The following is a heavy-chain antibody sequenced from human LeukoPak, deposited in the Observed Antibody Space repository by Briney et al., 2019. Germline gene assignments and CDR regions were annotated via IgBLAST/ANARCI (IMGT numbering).Heavy chain of an antibody. CDR1: GYTFSGDY. V-gene: IGHV1-2*02. CDR3: ARDGIAARPLGY. J-gene: IGHJ4*02. CDR2: INPNSGDT. Sequence: ASVKVSCKASGYTFSGDYMHWVRQAPGQGLEWMGWINPNSGDTNYAQKFQGRVTMTRGTSISTAYVELNRLRSDDTAVYYCARDGIAARPLGYWGQGTLVTVSS. D-gene: IGHD6-6*01.